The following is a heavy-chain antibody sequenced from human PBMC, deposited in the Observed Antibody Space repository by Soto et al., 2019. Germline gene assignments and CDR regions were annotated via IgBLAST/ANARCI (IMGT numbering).Heavy chain of an antibody. J-gene: IGHJ4*02. CDR2: IYHSGST. V-gene: IGHV4-30-2*01. Sequence: PSETLSLTCAVSGGSISSGGYSWSWIRQPPGKGLEWIGYIYHSGSTYYNPSLKSRVTISVDRSKNQFSLKLSSVTAADTAVYYCAGYYDSSGYYSDYWGQGTLVTVSS. CDR1: GGSISSGGYS. D-gene: IGHD3-22*01. CDR3: AGYYDSSGYYSDY.